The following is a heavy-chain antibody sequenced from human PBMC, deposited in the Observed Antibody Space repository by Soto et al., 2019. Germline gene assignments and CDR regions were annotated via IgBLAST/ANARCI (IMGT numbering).Heavy chain of an antibody. Sequence: SETLSLTCTVSGGSVSSGSYYWSWIRQPPGKGLEWIGYIYYSGSTNYNPSLKSRVTISVDTSKNQFSLKLSSVTAADTAVYYCASLNKEIVVVPAALLFGGWFDPWGQGTLVTVSS. CDR2: IYYSGST. CDR3: ASLNKEIVVVPAALLFGGWFDP. CDR1: GGSVSSGSYY. D-gene: IGHD2-2*01. V-gene: IGHV4-61*01. J-gene: IGHJ5*02.